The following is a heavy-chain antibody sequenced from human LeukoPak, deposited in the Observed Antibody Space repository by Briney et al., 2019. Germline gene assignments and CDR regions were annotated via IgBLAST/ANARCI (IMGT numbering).Heavy chain of an antibody. CDR2: ISYDGSNK. CDR3: ARGAGSSWSPFDY. CDR1: GFTFSSNA. D-gene: IGHD6-13*01. V-gene: IGHV3-30*04. Sequence: GGSLRLSCAASGFTFSSNAMHWVRQAPGKGLEWVAIISYDGSNKYYADSVKGRFTISRDNSKNTLYLQMNSLRAEDTAVYYCARGAGSSWSPFDYWGQGTLVTVSS. J-gene: IGHJ4*02.